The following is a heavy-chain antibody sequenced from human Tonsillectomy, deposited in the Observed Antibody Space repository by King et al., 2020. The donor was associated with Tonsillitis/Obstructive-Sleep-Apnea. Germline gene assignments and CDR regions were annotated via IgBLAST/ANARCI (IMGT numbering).Heavy chain of an antibody. J-gene: IGHJ4*02. CDR1: GGSFSAYY. V-gene: IGHV4-34*01. Sequence: QVQLQQWGAGLLKPSETLSLTCAVYGGSFSAYYWSWIRQPPGKGLEWIGEINHSGSTKYNPSLKSRVIISLDTSKNQFSLKLSSVTAADTAVYYCARGDLLTGYCASTDFDYWGQGPLVTVSS. CDR3: ARGDLLTGYCASTDFDY. D-gene: IGHD3-9*01. CDR2: INHSGST.